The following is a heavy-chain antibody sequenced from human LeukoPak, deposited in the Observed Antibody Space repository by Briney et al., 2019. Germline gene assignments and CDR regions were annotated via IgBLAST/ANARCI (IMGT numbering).Heavy chain of an antibody. CDR2: IYYSGST. V-gene: IGHV4-30-4*01. D-gene: IGHD3-22*01. J-gene: IGHJ3*02. Sequence: SETLSLTCPVSGSSINSGDYYWSWIRQPPGKVLEWRGYIYYSGSTYYNPSLKSRVTISVDTSKNQFSLKLSSVTAADTAVYYCARGMIDAYYYDSSGPIRSDAFDIWGQGTMVTVPS. CDR3: ARGMIDAYYYDSSGPIRSDAFDI. CDR1: GSSINSGDYY.